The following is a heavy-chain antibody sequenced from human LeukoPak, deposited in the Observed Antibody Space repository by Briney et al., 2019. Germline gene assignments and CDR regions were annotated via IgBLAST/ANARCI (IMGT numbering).Heavy chain of an antibody. V-gene: IGHV3-30*18. CDR1: GFTFSSYG. D-gene: IGHD4-23*01. CDR2: ISYDGSNK. J-gene: IGHJ3*02. Sequence: PGGSLRLSCAASGFTFSSYGMHWVRQAPGKGLEWVAVISYDGSNKYYADSVKGRFTISRDNSKNTLCLQMNSLRAEDTAVYYCAKDPGKNYGGNWLYAFDIWGQGTMVTVSS. CDR3: AKDPGKNYGGNWLYAFDI.